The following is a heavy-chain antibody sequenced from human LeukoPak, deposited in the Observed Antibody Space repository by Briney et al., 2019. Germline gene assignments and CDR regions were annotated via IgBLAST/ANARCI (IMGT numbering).Heavy chain of an antibody. CDR2: IYYSGST. D-gene: IGHD3-10*01. J-gene: IGHJ5*02. Sequence: SETLSLTCTVSGGSISSGGYYWSWIRQHPGKGLEWIGYIYYSGSTYYNPSLKSRVTISVDTPKNQFSLKLTSVTAADTAVYYCARGYGSGSYYNLIWFDPWGQGTLVTVSS. V-gene: IGHV4-31*03. CDR1: GGSISSGGYY. CDR3: ARGYGSGSYYNLIWFDP.